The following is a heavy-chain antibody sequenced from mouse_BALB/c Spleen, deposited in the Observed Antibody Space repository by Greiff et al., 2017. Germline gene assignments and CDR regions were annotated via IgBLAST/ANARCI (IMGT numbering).Heavy chain of an antibody. Sequence: QVQLQQSGAELMKPGASVKISCKATGYTFSSYWIEWVKQRPGHGLEWIGEILPGSGSTNYNEKFKGKATFTADTSSNTAYMQLSSLTSEDSAVYYCARWGGNYYFDYWGQGTTLTVSS. CDR3: ARWGGNYYFDY. CDR2: ILPGSGST. V-gene: IGHV1-9*01. D-gene: IGHD2-1*01. CDR1: GYTFSSYW. J-gene: IGHJ2*01.